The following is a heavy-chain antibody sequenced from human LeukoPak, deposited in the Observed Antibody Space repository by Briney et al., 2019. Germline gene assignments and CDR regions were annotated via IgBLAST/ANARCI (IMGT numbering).Heavy chain of an antibody. CDR2: IIPIYGTA. V-gene: IGHV1-69*13. Sequence: SVKASCKASGGTFSTYAISWVRGAPGQGLEWMGGIIPIYGTANYAQKFQGRLTITADESTSTAYMELSSLRSEDTAVYYCATERELLYGVFDYWGQGTLVTVSS. D-gene: IGHD3-10*01. J-gene: IGHJ4*02. CDR1: GGTFSTYA. CDR3: ATERELLYGVFDY.